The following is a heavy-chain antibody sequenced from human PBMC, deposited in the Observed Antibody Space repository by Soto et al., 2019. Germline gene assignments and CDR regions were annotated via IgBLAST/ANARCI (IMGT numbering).Heavy chain of an antibody. D-gene: IGHD3-10*01. CDR3: ARVWGGAFAI. Sequence: QVQLQESGPGLVKPSETLSLTCTVSGGSISSYYWSWIRQPPGKGLEWIGYIYYSGSTNYNPSLKSGVTISVDTSKNHFSLKLSCVTAAETAVYYCARVWGGAFAIWGQGTMVTVSS. J-gene: IGHJ3*02. CDR1: GGSISSYY. CDR2: IYYSGST. V-gene: IGHV4-59*01.